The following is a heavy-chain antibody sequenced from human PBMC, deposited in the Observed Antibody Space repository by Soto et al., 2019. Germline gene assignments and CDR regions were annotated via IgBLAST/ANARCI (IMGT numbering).Heavy chain of an antibody. CDR1: GFTFSSYA. CDR2: ISGSGGST. V-gene: IGHV3-23*01. D-gene: IGHD5-12*01. CDR3: AKDERGYSGYETGPYYYYYYMDV. J-gene: IGHJ6*03. Sequence: PGGSLRLSCAASGFTFSSYAMSWVRQAPGKGLEWVSAISGSGGSTYYADSVKGRFTISRDNSKNTLYLQMNCLRAEDTAVYYCAKDERGYSGYETGPYYYYYYMDVWGKGTTVTVSS.